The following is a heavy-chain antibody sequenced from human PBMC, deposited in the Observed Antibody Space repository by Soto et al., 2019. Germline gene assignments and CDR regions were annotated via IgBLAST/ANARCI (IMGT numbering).Heavy chain of an antibody. CDR2: IIPIFGTA. CDR1: GGTFSSYA. CDR3: ARNRGRRVYYYYYGIDV. J-gene: IGHJ6*02. V-gene: IGHV1-69*13. Sequence: SVKVSCKASGGTFSSYAISWVRQAPGQGLEWMGGIIPIFGTANYAQKFQGRVTITADESTSTAYMELSSLRSEDTAVYYCARNRGRRVYYYYYGIDVWGQGTTVTVSS.